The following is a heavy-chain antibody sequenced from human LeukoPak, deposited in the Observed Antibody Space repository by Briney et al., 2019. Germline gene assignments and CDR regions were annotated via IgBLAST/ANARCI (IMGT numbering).Heavy chain of an antibody. D-gene: IGHD6-6*01. CDR1: GGTLSSYA. CDR2: IIPILGIA. Sequence: GASVKVSCKASGGTLSSYAISWVRQAPGQGLEWMGRIIPILGIANYAQKFQGRVTITADKSTSTAYMELSSLRSEDTAVYYCARDWNGGLAARLDYYYYMDVWGKGTTVTVSS. V-gene: IGHV1-69*04. J-gene: IGHJ6*03. CDR3: ARDWNGGLAARLDYYYYMDV.